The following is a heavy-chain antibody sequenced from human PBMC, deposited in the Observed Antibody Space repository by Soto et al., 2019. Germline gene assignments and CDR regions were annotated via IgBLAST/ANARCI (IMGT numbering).Heavy chain of an antibody. D-gene: IGHD3-22*01. Sequence: EVQLVQSGAEVKKPGESLKISCKGSGYSFTSYWIGWVRQMPGKGLEWMGIIYPGDSDTRYSPSFQGQVTISADKSISTAYLQWSSLKASDTAMYYCARLAYYYDSSGYRDAFHIWGQGTMVTVSS. J-gene: IGHJ3*02. CDR3: ARLAYYYDSSGYRDAFHI. V-gene: IGHV5-51*01. CDR1: GYSFTSYW. CDR2: IYPGDSDT.